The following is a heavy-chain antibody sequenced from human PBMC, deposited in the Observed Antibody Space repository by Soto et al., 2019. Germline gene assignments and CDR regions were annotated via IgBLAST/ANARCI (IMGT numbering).Heavy chain of an antibody. CDR1: GGSISGDY. CDR2: IYNSGIT. CDR3: ARVFRHRSDVMDX. Sequence: ADTLSLTCTVSGGSISGDYWSWIRQPPGKALGWIFYIYNSGITNYNPSLKSLVTISVETSKNQFSLKLSSVTAADTADYYCARVFRHRSDVMDXLGQGTWVTAS. J-gene: IGHJ6*02. V-gene: IGHV4-59*01. D-gene: IGHD3-3*01.